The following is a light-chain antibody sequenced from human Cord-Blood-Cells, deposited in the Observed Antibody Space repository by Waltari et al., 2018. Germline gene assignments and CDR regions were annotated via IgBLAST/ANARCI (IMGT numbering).Light chain of an antibody. CDR1: KDISNY. J-gene: IGKJ3*01. CDR3: QQYDNLLFT. V-gene: IGKV1-33*01. Sequence: IQMTQSTYSLSASVGARVTITCQASKDISNYLHWYQQKPGKAPKLLIYDASNLETGVPSRFSGSGSGTDFTFTISSLQPEDIATYYCQQYDNLLFTFGPGTKVDIK. CDR2: DAS.